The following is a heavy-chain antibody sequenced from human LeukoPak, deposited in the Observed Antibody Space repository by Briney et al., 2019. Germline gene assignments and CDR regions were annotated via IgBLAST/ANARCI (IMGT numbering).Heavy chain of an antibody. CDR1: GYSFISYW. J-gene: IGHJ4*02. CDR3: ARDIGNYGGNIDY. D-gene: IGHD1-7*01. CDR2: IYPGGSDT. Sequence: GESLKISCKGSGYSFISYWIGWVRQMPGKGLEWMGIIYPGGSDTRYSPSFQGQVTISADKSISTAYMELSRLRSDDTAVYYCARDIGNYGGNIDYWGQGTLVTVSS. V-gene: IGHV5-51*01.